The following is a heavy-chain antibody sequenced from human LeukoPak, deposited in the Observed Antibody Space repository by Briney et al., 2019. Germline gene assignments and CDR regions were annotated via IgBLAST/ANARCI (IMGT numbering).Heavy chain of an antibody. CDR3: VRGLEEYGGAARVGAPDH. J-gene: IGHJ4*02. V-gene: IGHV3-30*04. D-gene: IGHD2-15*01. CDR2: ISYDESNA. Sequence: GRSLRLSCAASGFTFSSYAMHWVRQASGKGLEWVAVISYDESNAFYAESVRGRFTISRVNARNILYLQMNSLRSEDTAVYRCVRGLEEYGGAARVGAPDHWGQGTPVIVSS. CDR1: GFTFSSYA.